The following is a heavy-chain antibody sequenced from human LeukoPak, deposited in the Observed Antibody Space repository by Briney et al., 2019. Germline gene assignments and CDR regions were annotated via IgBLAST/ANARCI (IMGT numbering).Heavy chain of an antibody. CDR3: ARYYYDSSGYYSFDY. CDR2: ISWYSGSI. Sequence: GRSLRLSCAASGFTFDDYAMHWVRQAPGQGLEWVSGISWYSGSIGYADSVKGRFTISRVNAKNSLYLQMNSLRAEDTAVYYCARYYYDSSGYYSFDYWGQGTLVTVSS. D-gene: IGHD3-22*01. V-gene: IGHV3-9*01. CDR1: GFTFDDYA. J-gene: IGHJ4*02.